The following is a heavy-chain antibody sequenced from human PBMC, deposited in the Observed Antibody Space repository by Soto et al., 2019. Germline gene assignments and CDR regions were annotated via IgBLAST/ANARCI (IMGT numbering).Heavy chain of an antibody. Sequence: QVQLVESGGGVVQPGRSLRLSCAASGFTFSSYGMHWVRQAPGKGLEWVAVISYDGSNKYYADSVKGRFTVSRDNSKNPLYLQMNSQRAEDTAVYYCAKDPRYGSVRLGMYGMDVWGQGTTVTVSS. CDR2: ISYDGSNK. D-gene: IGHD3-10*01. V-gene: IGHV3-30*18. CDR1: GFTFSSYG. J-gene: IGHJ6*02. CDR3: AKDPRYGSVRLGMYGMDV.